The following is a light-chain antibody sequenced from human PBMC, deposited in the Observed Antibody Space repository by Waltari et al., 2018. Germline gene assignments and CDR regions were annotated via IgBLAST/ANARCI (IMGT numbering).Light chain of an antibody. J-gene: IGKJ2*01. CDR1: QNILYHANNKNY. CDR2: WAS. V-gene: IGKV4-1*01. Sequence: DIVMTQSPDSLPLSLGETATISCKSTQNILYHANNKNYLAWYQQKPGQPPKLLFYWASTRQSGVPDRFSGSGSATDFTLTITSLQAEDVAVYYCQEYYTTPGTFGQGTKLEV. CDR3: QEYYTTPGT.